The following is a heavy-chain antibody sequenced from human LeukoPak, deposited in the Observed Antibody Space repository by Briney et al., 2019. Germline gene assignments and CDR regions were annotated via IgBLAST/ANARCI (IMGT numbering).Heavy chain of an antibody. J-gene: IGHJ6*02. Sequence: GGSLRLSCAASGFTFGTYAMHWVRQAPGKGLEWVAIISHHGRKKSYAESVKGRFTISRDNAENTLYLQMSSLRHDDTAVYYCARVASLSVTHYYYYGMDVWGPGTTVSVSS. CDR3: ARVASLSVTHYYYYGMDV. CDR2: ISHHGRKK. V-gene: IGHV3-30*04. D-gene: IGHD4-17*01. CDR1: GFTFGTYA.